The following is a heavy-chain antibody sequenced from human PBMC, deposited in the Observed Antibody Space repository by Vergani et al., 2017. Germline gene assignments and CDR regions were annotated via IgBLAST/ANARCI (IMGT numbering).Heavy chain of an antibody. J-gene: IGHJ6*02. Sequence: QVQLQESGPGLVKPSKTLPLTADLSDSSTITNPYWGCFRQSPGKGLEWIGGIHNSGNTHYNSSLKSRVSISIVSSSKFSLSLTSVTAADTAIYYCARHRGSGGFFPSSYFYGMDVWGHGTTVTVSS. D-gene: IGHD3-10*01. CDR3: ARHRGSGGFFPSSYFYGMDV. V-gene: IGHV4-38-2*01. CDR2: IHNSGNT. CDR1: DSSTITNPY.